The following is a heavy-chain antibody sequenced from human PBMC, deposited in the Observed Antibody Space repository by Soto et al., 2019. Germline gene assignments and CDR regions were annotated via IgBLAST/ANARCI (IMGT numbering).Heavy chain of an antibody. V-gene: IGHV1-2*04. D-gene: IGHD3-3*01. CDR2: INANSGGT. Sequence: ASVKVSCKASGYTFTSYAMHWVRQAPGQRLEWMGWINANSGGTNYAQKFQGWVTMTRDTSISTAYMELSRLRSDDTAVYYCARDRTPTIFGVVTPTYDAFDIWGQGTMVTVSS. CDR3: ARDRTPTIFGVVTPTYDAFDI. CDR1: GYTFTSYA. J-gene: IGHJ3*02.